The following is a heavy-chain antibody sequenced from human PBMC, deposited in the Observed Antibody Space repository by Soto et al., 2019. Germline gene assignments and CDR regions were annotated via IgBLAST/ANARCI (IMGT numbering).Heavy chain of an antibody. D-gene: IGHD1-7*01. V-gene: IGHV3-66*01. CDR1: GFAVSSNY. CDR3: ARSRTGTTYGGMDL. Sequence: EVQLVESGGDLVQPGGSLRLSCAASGFAVSSNYMTWVRQAPGKGLEWDSVIHSGGDTHYADSVRGRFTISRDNSKNTMYLQMNSPRAEDTAVYYCARSRTGTTYGGMDLWGQGTTVTVSS. J-gene: IGHJ6*02. CDR2: IHSGGDT.